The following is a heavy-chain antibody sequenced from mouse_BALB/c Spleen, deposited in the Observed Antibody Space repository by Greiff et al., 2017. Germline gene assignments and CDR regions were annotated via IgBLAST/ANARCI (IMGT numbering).Heavy chain of an antibody. V-gene: IGHV5-6-4*01. CDR2: ISSGGSYT. Sequence: EVKLVESGGGLVKPGGSLKLPCAASGFTFSSYTMSWVRQTPEKRLEWVATISSGGSYTYYQDSVKGRFTISRDNAKNTLYLQMSSLKSEDTAIYYCTELRRYYYAMDYWGQGTSVTVSS. CDR3: TELRRYYYAMDY. D-gene: IGHD1-1*01. J-gene: IGHJ4*01. CDR1: GFTFSSYT.